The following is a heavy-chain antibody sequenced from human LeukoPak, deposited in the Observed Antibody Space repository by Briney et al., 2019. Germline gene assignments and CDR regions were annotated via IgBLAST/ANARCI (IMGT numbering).Heavy chain of an antibody. CDR1: GGSFSGYY. J-gene: IGHJ4*02. Sequence: SETLSLTCAVYGGSFSGYYWSWIRQPPGKGLEWVGEINHSGSTNYNPSLKSRVTIAVDTSNNQFSLKLSSVTAADTAVYYCARGKDCSSTSCYGGYYFDYWGQGTLVTVSS. CDR2: INHSGST. V-gene: IGHV4-34*01. D-gene: IGHD2-2*01. CDR3: ARGKDCSSTSCYGGYYFDY.